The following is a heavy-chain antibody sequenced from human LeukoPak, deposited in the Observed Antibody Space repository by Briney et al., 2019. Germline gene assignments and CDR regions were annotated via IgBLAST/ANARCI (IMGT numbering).Heavy chain of an antibody. CDR1: GGSISSTSYY. V-gene: IGHV4-39*01. J-gene: IGHJ3*01. D-gene: IGHD3-22*01. CDR2: IYYSAST. CDR3: AKAGVRYFDSSGLYAFDF. Sequence: SETLSLTCAVSGGSISSTSYYWAWIRQPPGKGLEWIGTIYYSASTYHNPSLKSRVTMSVDTSRNQFSLKLSSVDAADTAVYYCAKAGVRYFDSSGLYAFDFWGQGTTVTVSS.